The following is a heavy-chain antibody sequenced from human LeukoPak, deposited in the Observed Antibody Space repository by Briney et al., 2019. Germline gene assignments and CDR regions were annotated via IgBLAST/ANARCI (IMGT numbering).Heavy chain of an antibody. CDR1: GITFNDFA. V-gene: IGHV3-23*01. CDR2: IGDAGT. CDR3: AKNLGPFDV. Sequence: GGSLRLSCAASGITFNDFAMTWVRQAPGKGLEWVSSIGDAGTYYADSVKGRFTISRDNSKNMLYLQLNSLRAGDTAMYYCAKNLGPFDVRGQGTMVTVSS. D-gene: IGHD3-16*01. J-gene: IGHJ3*01.